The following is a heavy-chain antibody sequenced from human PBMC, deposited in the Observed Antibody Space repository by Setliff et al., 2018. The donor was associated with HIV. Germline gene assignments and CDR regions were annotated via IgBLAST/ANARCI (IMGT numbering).Heavy chain of an antibody. D-gene: IGHD2-8*01. CDR2: ISGGGGRT. Sequence: GGSLRLSCAASGFTFSSYAMSWVRQAPGKGLEWVSAISGGGGRTYYADSVKGRFTLSRDNSQNTLHLQMNSLRAEDSAVYYCTRDLTLYKYWGQGTLVTVSS. CDR3: TRDLTLYKY. J-gene: IGHJ4*02. CDR1: GFTFSSYA. V-gene: IGHV3-23*01.